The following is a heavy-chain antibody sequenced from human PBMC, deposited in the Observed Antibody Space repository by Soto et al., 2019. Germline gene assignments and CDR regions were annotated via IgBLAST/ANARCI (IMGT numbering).Heavy chain of an antibody. V-gene: IGHV3-21*01. CDR1: GFTFSSYS. D-gene: IGHD2-2*01. Sequence: PGGSLRLSCAASGFTFSSYSMNWVRQAPGKGLEWVSSISSSSSYIYYADSVKGRFTISRDNAKNSLYLQMNSLRAEDTAVYYCARCRDQVVPADEEADAFDIWGQGTMVTVSS. CDR3: ARCRDQVVPADEEADAFDI. CDR2: ISSSSSYI. J-gene: IGHJ3*02.